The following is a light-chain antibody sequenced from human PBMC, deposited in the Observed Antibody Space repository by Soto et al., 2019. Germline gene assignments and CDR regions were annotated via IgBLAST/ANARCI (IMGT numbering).Light chain of an antibody. CDR1: SGYSTYA. V-gene: IGLV4-69*01. CDR3: QSLGTGIQV. J-gene: IGLJ3*02. Sequence: QSVLTQSPSASASLGASVKLTCTLSSGYSTYAIAWHQQQSEKGPRFLMKINYDGTHSKGDGFFDRFSGSSSGAERHLTMSSLQSEDEADYYCQSLGTGIQVFGGGTKVTVL. CDR2: INYDGTH.